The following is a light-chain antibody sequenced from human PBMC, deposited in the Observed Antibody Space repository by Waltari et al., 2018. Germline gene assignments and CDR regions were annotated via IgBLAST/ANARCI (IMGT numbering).Light chain of an antibody. J-gene: IGKJ2*01. V-gene: IGKV3-15*01. CDR3: QQYNYWYT. Sequence: EIVMTQSPATLPVSPGERVTLSCSASQSISSNLAWYQQKPGQAPRLLIYGASTRATGIPARFSGSGSGTEFTLTISSMQSEDFAVYYCQQYNYWYTFGQGTKLEIK. CDR1: QSISSN. CDR2: GAS.